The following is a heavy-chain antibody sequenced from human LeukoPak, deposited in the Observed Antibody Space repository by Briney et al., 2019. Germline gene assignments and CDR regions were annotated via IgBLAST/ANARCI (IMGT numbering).Heavy chain of an antibody. Sequence: GASVTVSCKASGYTFTDYYMHWVRQAPGQGREGMGWINHNSGGTTYAQKFQGRVTMTRDTSISTACIELSRLRSDDTAVYYCARDYSSGSYSDYWGQGTLVTVSS. CDR3: ARDYSSGSYSDY. J-gene: IGHJ4*02. D-gene: IGHD1-26*01. V-gene: IGHV1-2*02. CDR1: GYTFTDYY. CDR2: INHNSGGT.